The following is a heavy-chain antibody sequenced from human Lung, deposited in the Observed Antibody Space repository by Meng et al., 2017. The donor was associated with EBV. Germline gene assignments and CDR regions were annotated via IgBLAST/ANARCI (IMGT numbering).Heavy chain of an antibody. CDR2: VYHRGDT. CDR1: GDSISSDIW. CDR3: GRDQGRQLINH. Sequence: EPCPRFGKPSVPLSLNCTVSGDSISSDIWWSLFRQPPGKGLEWIGEVYHRGDTNYNPSLTSRVVISVDRSKNQFSLNLSSVTAADTAVYYCGRDQGRQLINHWGQGTLVTVSS. J-gene: IGHJ4*02. D-gene: IGHD1-1*01. V-gene: IGHV4-4*02.